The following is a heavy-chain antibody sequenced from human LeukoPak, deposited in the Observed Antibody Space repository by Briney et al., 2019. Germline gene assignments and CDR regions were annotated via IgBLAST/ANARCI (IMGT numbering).Heavy chain of an antibody. J-gene: IGHJ4*02. Sequence: GGSLRLSCTASGFTFSTYWMTWVRQAPGKGLEWVANIKEDGSETGYADSVKGRFTISRGNAKNSLDLQMNSLRVDDTAVYYCTRNSGWYRLDYWGQGTLVTVPS. CDR2: IKEDGSET. CDR1: GFTFSTYW. CDR3: TRNSGWYRLDY. D-gene: IGHD6-19*01. V-gene: IGHV3-7*01.